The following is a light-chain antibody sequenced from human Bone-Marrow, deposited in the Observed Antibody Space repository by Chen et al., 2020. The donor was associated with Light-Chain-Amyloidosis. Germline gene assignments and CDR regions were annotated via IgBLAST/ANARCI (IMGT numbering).Light chain of an antibody. V-gene: IGLV3-25*03. CDR3: QSPDNTAFSWV. CDR1: ALPKQY. CDR2: KDS. J-gene: IGLJ3*02. Sequence: SYELTQPPSVSVSPGQTARITCSGDALPKQYVYWYQQKPGQAPVLVIYKDSERPSGIPERFSGSSSGTTATLIISGVQAEDEADYHCQSPDNTAFSWVFGGGTKMTVL.